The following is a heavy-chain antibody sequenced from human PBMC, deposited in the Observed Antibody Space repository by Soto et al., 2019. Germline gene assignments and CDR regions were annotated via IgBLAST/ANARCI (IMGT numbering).Heavy chain of an antibody. CDR3: AKVATGSYNWFAP. CDR2: INADGSIT. J-gene: IGHJ5*02. CDR1: GFTFNNYW. Sequence: EVQLVESGGDLVQPGGSLRLSCAASGFTFNNYWMHWVRQAPGKGLVWVSRINADGSITTYADSVKGRFTISRDNTKNTLYLQMNSMRAEDTAVYYCAKVATGSYNWFAPWGEGTLVTVSS. V-gene: IGHV3-74*01. D-gene: IGHD1-26*01.